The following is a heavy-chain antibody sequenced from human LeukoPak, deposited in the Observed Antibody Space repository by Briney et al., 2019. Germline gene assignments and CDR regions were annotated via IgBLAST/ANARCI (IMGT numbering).Heavy chain of an antibody. J-gene: IGHJ3*02. Sequence: SETLSLTCTVSGGSISSYYWSWIRQPAGKGLEWIGRIYTSGSTNYNPSLKSRVPMSVDTSKNQFSLKLSSVTAADTTVYYCARDRSGSYYPDAFDIWGQGTMVTVSS. CDR1: GGSISSYY. CDR3: ARDRSGSYYPDAFDI. V-gene: IGHV4-4*07. CDR2: IYTSGST. D-gene: IGHD1-26*01.